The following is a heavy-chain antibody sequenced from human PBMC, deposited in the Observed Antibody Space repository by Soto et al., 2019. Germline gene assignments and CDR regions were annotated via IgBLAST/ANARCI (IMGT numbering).Heavy chain of an antibody. D-gene: IGHD4-17*01. V-gene: IGHV4-30-2*01. CDR1: GGSISIAGYS. CDR3: ARDYGGNSGSNAFDI. CDR2: FYHSGST. Sequence: QLQLQESGSGLVKPSQTLSLTCAVSGGSISIAGYSWSWIRQPPGKGLEWIGYFYHSGSTFYNPSLKGRVTISVDRSKNPSSLKLSSVTAADTAVYYCARDYGGNSGSNAFDIWGQGTMVTVSS. J-gene: IGHJ3*02.